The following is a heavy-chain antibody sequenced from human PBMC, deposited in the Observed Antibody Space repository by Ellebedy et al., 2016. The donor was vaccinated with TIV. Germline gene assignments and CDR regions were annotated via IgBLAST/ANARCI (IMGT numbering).Heavy chain of an antibody. V-gene: IGHV1-18*01. CDR2: ISAYNGNT. CDR1: GYTFTSYG. CDR3: ARIDYGDSKGSDY. D-gene: IGHD4-17*01. Sequence: ASVKVSXXASGYTFTSYGISWVRQAPGQGLEWMGWISAYNGNTNYAQKLQGRVTMTRDTSTSTVYMELSSLRSEDTAVYYCARIDYGDSKGSDYWGQGTLVTVSS. J-gene: IGHJ4*02.